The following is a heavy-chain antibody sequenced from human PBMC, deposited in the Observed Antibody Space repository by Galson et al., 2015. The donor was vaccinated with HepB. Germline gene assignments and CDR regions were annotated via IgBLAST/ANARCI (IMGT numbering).Heavy chain of an antibody. CDR2: IRRNTYGATT. J-gene: IGHJ4*02. CDR1: GFTFGDYA. CDR3: AREAAGLGGYFDY. Sequence: SLRLSCASSGFTFGDYAVNWFRQAPGKGLEWIGFIRRNTYGATTEYAASLKGRFSIASDDSKNIAHLQMNSLQTEDTAVYSCAREAAGLGGYFDYWGRGTLVTVSS. D-gene: IGHD6-13*01. V-gene: IGHV3-49*03.